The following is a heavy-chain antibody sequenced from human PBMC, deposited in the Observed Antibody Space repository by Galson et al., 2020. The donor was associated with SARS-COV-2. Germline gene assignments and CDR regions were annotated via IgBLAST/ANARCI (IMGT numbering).Heavy chain of an antibody. J-gene: IGHJ6*02. V-gene: IGHV3-30*04. D-gene: IGHD5-18*01. CDR1: GFTFSSYA. CDR3: ARGDGHYSYHGMDV. CDR2: ISYDGSNK. Sequence: GESLKISCVASGFTFSSYAMHWVRQAPGKGLEWLAVISYDGSNKYNADSVKGRFTISRANSKNTLFLQMDSLRPEDTAVYYCARGDGHYSYHGMDVWGQGTTVTVS.